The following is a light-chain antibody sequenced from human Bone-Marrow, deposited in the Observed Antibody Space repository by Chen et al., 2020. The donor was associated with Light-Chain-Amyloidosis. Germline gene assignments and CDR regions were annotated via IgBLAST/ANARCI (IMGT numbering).Light chain of an antibody. J-gene: IGKJ4*01. Sequence: EIVLTQSPGPLSLSPGEGATLSCRASQTISSNYLTCYQQKFGQAPRLLIYGSSSRATGIPARFTGSGSGTDFTLTINRLEPEDFAMYYCQQYGTSPLTFGGGTKVEIK. V-gene: IGKV3-20*01. CDR1: QTISSNY. CDR3: QQYGTSPLT. CDR2: GSS.